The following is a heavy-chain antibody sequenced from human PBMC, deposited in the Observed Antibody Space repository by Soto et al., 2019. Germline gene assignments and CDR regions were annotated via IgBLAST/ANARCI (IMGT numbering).Heavy chain of an antibody. CDR2: ISAHNGDT. CDR3: ARDWSRYYDNSGLIWFY. J-gene: IGHJ4*02. CDR1: GYMFRSYG. Sequence: ASVKVSCKASGYMFRSYGISWVRQAPGQGLEWVGWISAHNGDTHYAPKFQDRITLTTETSTDTAYMELRSLRLDDTAVYYCARDWSRYYDNSGLIWFYWGQGSLVTVSS. V-gene: IGHV1-18*04. D-gene: IGHD3-22*01.